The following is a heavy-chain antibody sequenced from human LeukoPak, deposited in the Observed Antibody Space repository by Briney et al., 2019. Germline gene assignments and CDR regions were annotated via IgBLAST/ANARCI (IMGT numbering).Heavy chain of an antibody. CDR1: GGTFSSYA. J-gene: IGHJ4*02. D-gene: IGHD3-22*01. CDR2: ITPMFGTA. CDR3: VRDGSYYDSSGYYYLY. Sequence: SVKVSCTASGGTFSSYAISWVRQAPGQGLEWMGGITPMFGTANYAQKFQGRVTITADESTSTAYMELSSLRSEDTAVYYCVRDGSYYDSSGYYYLYWGQGTLVTVSS. V-gene: IGHV1-69*13.